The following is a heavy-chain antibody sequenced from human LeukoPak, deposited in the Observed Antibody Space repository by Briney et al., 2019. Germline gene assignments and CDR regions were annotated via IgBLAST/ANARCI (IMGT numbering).Heavy chain of an antibody. D-gene: IGHD3-22*01. CDR3: AREYYDSSGYYPYNWFDP. V-gene: IGHV1-3*03. CDR2: INAGNGNT. Sequence: ASVKVSCKASGYTCTSYAMHWVRQAPGQRLEWMGWINAGNGNTKYSQEFQGRVTITRDTSASTAYMELSSLRSEDMAVYYCAREYYDSSGYYPYNWFDPWGQGTLVTVSS. CDR1: GYTCTSYA. J-gene: IGHJ5*02.